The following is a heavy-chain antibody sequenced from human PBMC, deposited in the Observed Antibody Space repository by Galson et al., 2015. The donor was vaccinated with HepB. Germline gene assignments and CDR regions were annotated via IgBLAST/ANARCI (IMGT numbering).Heavy chain of an antibody. CDR3: AREYIVATIGYFDY. Sequence: SLRLSCAASGFTFRSYAMHWVRQAPGKGLEWVAVISYDGSNKYYADSVKGRFTLSRDNSKNTLYLQMNGLRAEDTAVYYCAREYIVATIGYFDYWGQGTLVTVSS. J-gene: IGHJ4*02. CDR1: GFTFRSYA. D-gene: IGHD5-12*01. CDR2: ISYDGSNK. V-gene: IGHV3-30*04.